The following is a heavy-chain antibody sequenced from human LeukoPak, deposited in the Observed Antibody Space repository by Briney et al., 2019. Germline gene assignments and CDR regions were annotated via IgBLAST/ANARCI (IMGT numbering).Heavy chain of an antibody. CDR2: ISGSGGST. CDR3: ANPRINYLYYFDY. J-gene: IGHJ4*02. V-gene: IGHV3-23*01. CDR1: GFTFSSYA. Sequence: PGGSLRLSCAASGFTFSSYAMSWVRQAPGKGLEWVSAISGSGGSTYYADSVKGRFTISRDNSKNTLYLQMNSLRAEDTAVYYCANPRINYLYYFDYWGQGTLVTVSS. D-gene: IGHD2/OR15-2a*01.